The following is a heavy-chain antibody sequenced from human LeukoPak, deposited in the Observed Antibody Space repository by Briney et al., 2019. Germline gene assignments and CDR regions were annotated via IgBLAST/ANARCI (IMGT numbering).Heavy chain of an antibody. V-gene: IGHV1-2*02. D-gene: IGHD6-13*01. CDR3: ARGIAAALTSFDY. CDR1: GYTVTGYY. J-gene: IGHJ4*02. CDR2: INPNSGGT. Sequence: GASVKVSCKASGYTVTGYYMHWVRQAPGQGLEWMGWINPNSGGTNYEQKFQGRVTMTWDTSISTAYMELSRLRSDDTAVYYCARGIAAALTSFDYWGQGTLVTVSS.